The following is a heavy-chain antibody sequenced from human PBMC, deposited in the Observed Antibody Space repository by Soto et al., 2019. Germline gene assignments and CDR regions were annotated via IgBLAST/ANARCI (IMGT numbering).Heavy chain of an antibody. V-gene: IGHV4-31*03. CDR2: IYYSGST. D-gene: IGHD2-15*01. CDR1: GGSISSGGYY. CDR3: ARAYCSGGSCYLHNWFDP. J-gene: IGHJ5*02. Sequence: PSETLSLTCTVSGGSISSGGYYWSWIRQHPGKGLEWIGYIYYSGSTYYNPSLKSRVTISVDTSKNQFSLKLSSVTAADTAVYYCARAYCSGGSCYLHNWFDPWGQGTQVTVS.